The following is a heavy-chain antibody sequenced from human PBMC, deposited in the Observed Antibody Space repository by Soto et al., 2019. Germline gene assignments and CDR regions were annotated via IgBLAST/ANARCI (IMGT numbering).Heavy chain of an antibody. CDR3: ARGGLLPDY. CDR1: GGSISSGGYS. D-gene: IGHD6-19*01. CDR2: ISHSGST. J-gene: IGHJ4*02. V-gene: IGHV4-30-2*01. Sequence: SETLSLTCAVSGGSISSGGYSWIWIRQPPGKGLEWIGYISHSGSTYYNPSLKSRVTISVDRSKNQFSLKLSSVTAADTAVYYCARGGLLPDYWGQGTLVTSPQ.